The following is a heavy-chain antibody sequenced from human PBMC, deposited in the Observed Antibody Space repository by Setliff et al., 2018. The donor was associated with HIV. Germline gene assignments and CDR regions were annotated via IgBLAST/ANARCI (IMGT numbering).Heavy chain of an antibody. J-gene: IGHJ4*02. D-gene: IGHD3-22*01. CDR2: ISSIGGP. CDR1: GGSISSHY. Sequence: PSETLSLTCTVSGGSISSHYWSWIRQPPGKGLEWIGYISSIGGPNYNYALNNRVTISVDSSKNQLSLTLTSVTTTDTAVYYCARDPPWNYDSSGYPYYSDYWGQGTLVTVSS. V-gene: IGHV4-59*11. CDR3: ARDPPWNYDSSGYPYYSDY.